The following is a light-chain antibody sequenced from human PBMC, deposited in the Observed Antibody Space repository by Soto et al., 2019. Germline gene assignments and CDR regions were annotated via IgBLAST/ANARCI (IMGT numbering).Light chain of an antibody. V-gene: IGLV1-51*01. Sequence: QSVLTQPPSVSAAPGPKVTISCSGSSSNIGNNYVSWYQQLPGTAPRLLIYDNNKRPSGIPDRFSGSKSGTSATLDISGLQTGDEADYYCGTWDNSRSVGAFGGGTKLTV. CDR2: DNN. CDR1: SSNIGNNY. CDR3: GTWDNSRSVGA. J-gene: IGLJ2*01.